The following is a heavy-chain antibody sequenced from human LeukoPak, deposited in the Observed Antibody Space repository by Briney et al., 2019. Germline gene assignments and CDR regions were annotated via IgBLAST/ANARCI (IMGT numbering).Heavy chain of an antibody. CDR2: IYSGGST. D-gene: IGHD3-22*01. Sequence: GGSLRLSCAASGFTFSTYAMSWVRQAPGKGLEWVSVIYSGGSTYYADSVKGRFTISRDNSKNTLYLQMNSLRAEDTAVYYCAKVSITMIVVVPEFEYWGQGTLVTVSS. J-gene: IGHJ4*02. V-gene: IGHV3-23*03. CDR1: GFTFSTYA. CDR3: AKVSITMIVVVPEFEY.